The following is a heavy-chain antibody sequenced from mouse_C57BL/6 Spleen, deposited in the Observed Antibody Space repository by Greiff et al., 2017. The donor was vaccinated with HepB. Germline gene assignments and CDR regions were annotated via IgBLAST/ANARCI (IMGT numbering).Heavy chain of an antibody. CDR1: GFSLTSYG. V-gene: IGHV2-5*01. J-gene: IGHJ1*03. CDR3: AKGITTVPYWYFDV. D-gene: IGHD1-1*01. Sequence: LQESGPGLVQPSQSLSITCTVSGFSLTSYGVHWVRQSPGKGLEWLGVIWRGGSTDYNAAFMSRLSITKDNSKSQVFFKMNSLQADDTAIYYCAKGITTVPYWYFDVWGTGTTVTVSS. CDR2: IWRGGST.